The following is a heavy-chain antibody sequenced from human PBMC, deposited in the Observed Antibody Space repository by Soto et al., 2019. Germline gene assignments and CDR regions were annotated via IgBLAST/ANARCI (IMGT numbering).Heavy chain of an antibody. V-gene: IGHV3-9*01. Sequence: EVQLVESGGDLVQPGRSLRLSCSASGFTFNNYAMHWVRQAPGKGLEWVSGISWEGASIGYADSVKGRFTISRDNAKNYLYLEMTSLRSEDTALYYCAKDHAEDFGYDLDYFNYWGQGTLVTVSS. D-gene: IGHD5-12*01. J-gene: IGHJ4*02. CDR1: GFTFNNYA. CDR2: ISWEGASI. CDR3: AKDHAEDFGYDLDYFNY.